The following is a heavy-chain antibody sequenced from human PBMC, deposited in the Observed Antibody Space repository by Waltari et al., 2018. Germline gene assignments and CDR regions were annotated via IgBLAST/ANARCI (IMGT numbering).Heavy chain of an antibody. Sequence: EVQLLESGGGLVQPGGSLRLSCAASGFTCSSYAMSWVRQAPGKGREWVSAIIGSGGSTYYADSVKGRFTISRDNSKNTLYLQMNSLRAEDTAVYYCAKPNSGYYFGVDYWGQGTLVTVSS. CDR1: GFTCSSYA. V-gene: IGHV3-23*01. D-gene: IGHD3-22*01. CDR3: AKPNSGYYFGVDY. J-gene: IGHJ4*02. CDR2: IIGSGGST.